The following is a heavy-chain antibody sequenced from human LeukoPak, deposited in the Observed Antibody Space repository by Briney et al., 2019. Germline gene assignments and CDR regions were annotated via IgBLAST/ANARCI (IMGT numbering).Heavy chain of an antibody. V-gene: IGHV3-30*04. CDR3: ARAAWNYDYYYYMDV. CDR2: ISYDGSNK. Sequence: GGSLRLSCAASGFTFSSYAMHWVRQAPGKGLEWVAVISYDGSNKYYADSVKGRFTISRDNSKNTLYLQMNSLRAEDTAVYYCARAAWNYDYYYYMDVWGKGTTVTVSS. D-gene: IGHD1-1*01. CDR1: GFTFSSYA. J-gene: IGHJ6*03.